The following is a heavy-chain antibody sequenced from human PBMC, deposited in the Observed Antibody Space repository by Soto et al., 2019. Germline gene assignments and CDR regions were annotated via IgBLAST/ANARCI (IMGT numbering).Heavy chain of an antibody. V-gene: IGHV3-23*01. CDR2: ISGSGGST. CDR3: ATSDLGYFSGGSCHDYYYYYMDV. CDR1: GFTFSSYA. Sequence: GGSLRLSCAASGFTFSSYAMSWVRQAPGKGLEWVSAISGSGGSTYYADSVKGRFTISRDNSKNTLYLQMNSLRAEDTAVYYCATSDLGYFSGGSCHDYYYYYMDVWGKGTTVTVSS. J-gene: IGHJ6*03. D-gene: IGHD2-15*01.